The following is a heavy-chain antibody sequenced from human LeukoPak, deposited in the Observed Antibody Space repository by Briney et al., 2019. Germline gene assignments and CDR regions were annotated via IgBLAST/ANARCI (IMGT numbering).Heavy chain of an antibody. Sequence: GGSLRLSCAASGFIFTTYALHWVRQAPGKGLEWVAVISYDDRSNKYYADSVKGRFTISRDNSKNTLYLQMNSLRTEDTAVYYCARESGGNTPYYFDYWGQGTLVTVSS. V-gene: IGHV3-30*04. J-gene: IGHJ4*02. CDR3: ARESGGNTPYYFDY. CDR1: GFIFTTYA. D-gene: IGHD2-2*02. CDR2: ISYDDRSNK.